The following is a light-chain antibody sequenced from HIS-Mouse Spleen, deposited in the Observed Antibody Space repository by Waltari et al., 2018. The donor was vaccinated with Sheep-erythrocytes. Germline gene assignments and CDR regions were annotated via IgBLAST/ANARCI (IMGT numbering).Light chain of an antibody. J-gene: IGLJ1*01. CDR2: DVS. CDR1: SSDVGGYNY. V-gene: IGLV2-11*01. CDR3: CSYAGSYNHV. Sequence: QSALTQPRSVSGSPGQSVTISCTGTSSDVGGYNYVSWYQQHPGKDPKLMIYDVSKGPSGVPDRFSGSKYGITASLTISGLQAEDEADYYCCSYAGSYNHVFATGTKVTVL.